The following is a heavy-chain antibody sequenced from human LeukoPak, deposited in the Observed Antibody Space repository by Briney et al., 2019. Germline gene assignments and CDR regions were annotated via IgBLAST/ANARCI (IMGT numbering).Heavy chain of an antibody. D-gene: IGHD4-23*01. J-gene: IGHJ5*02. Sequence: SVKVSCKASGGTFSSYAISWVRQAPGQGLEWMGRIIPILGIANYAQKFQGRVTITADKSTSTAYMGLSSLRSEDTAVYYCARGVDGGNSDWFDPWGQGTLVTVSS. CDR2: IIPILGIA. CDR3: ARGVDGGNSDWFDP. CDR1: GGTFSSYA. V-gene: IGHV1-69*04.